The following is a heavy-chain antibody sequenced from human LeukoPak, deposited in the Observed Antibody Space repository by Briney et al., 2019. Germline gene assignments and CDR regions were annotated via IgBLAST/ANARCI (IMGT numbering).Heavy chain of an antibody. D-gene: IGHD3-22*01. CDR3: AREESSITMIVVRRRSWFDP. V-gene: IGHV1-2*02. J-gene: IGHJ5*02. Sequence: ASVKVSCKASGYTFTGYYMHWVRQAPGQGLEWMGWINPNSGGTNYAQKFQGRVTMTRDTSISTAYMELSRLRSDDTAVYYCAREESSITMIVVRRRSWFDPWGQETLVTVSS. CDR2: INPNSGGT. CDR1: GYTFTGYY.